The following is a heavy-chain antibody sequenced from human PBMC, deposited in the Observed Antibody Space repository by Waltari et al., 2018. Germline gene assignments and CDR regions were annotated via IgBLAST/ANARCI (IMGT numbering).Heavy chain of an antibody. D-gene: IGHD6-13*01. CDR1: GFTFSSYS. CDR2: ISSSSSYI. Sequence: EVQLVESGGGLVKPGGSLRLSCAASGFTFSSYSMNWVRQAPGKGLEWVSSISSSSSYIYYADSVKGRFTISRDNAKNSLYLQMNSLRAEDTAVYYCARDSSAAAGTAFDYWGQGTLVTVSS. V-gene: IGHV3-21*01. J-gene: IGHJ4*02. CDR3: ARDSSAAAGTAFDY.